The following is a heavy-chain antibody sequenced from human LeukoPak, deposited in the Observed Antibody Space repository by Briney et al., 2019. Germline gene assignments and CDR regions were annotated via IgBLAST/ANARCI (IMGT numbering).Heavy chain of an antibody. D-gene: IGHD2-2*01. CDR3: MSYAGRSDDY. CDR2: ISSSSSCR. J-gene: IGHJ4*02. V-gene: IGHV3-21*01. Sequence: PGGSLRLSYAASGFTFSIYSMHGVRQARGKGLEWVSSISSSSSCRYYADSVKGRFTISRDNAKNPLHLQMNSLRAEDTAVYYCMSYAGRSDDYWGQGTLVTVSS. CDR1: GFTFSIYS.